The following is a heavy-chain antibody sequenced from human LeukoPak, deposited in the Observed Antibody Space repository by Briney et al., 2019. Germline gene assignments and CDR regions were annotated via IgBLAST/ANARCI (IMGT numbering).Heavy chain of an antibody. D-gene: IGHD2-15*01. Sequence: ASVKVSCKASSYSFNRYGISWVRQAPGQGLEWMGWISGYNGNTNYAQKFLGRVSMTADTSTSTAYMELRSLTSDDTAVYYCARDTRYCSGGSCYPNNWFDPWGQGTLVTVSS. CDR2: ISGYNGNT. CDR1: SYSFNRYG. V-gene: IGHV1-18*01. J-gene: IGHJ5*02. CDR3: ARDTRYCSGGSCYPNNWFDP.